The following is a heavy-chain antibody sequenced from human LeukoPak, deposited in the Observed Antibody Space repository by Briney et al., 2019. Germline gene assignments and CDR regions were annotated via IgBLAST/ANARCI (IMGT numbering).Heavy chain of an antibody. CDR2: INPSGGST. D-gene: IGHD6-13*01. CDR1: GYTFTSYY. Sequence: GASVKVSCKASGYTFTSYYMHWVRQAPGQGLEWMGIINPSGGSTSYAQKFQGRVTMTRDTSTSTVYMELSSLRSEDMAVYYCARDLLAQQLVPYGMDVWGQGTTVTVSS. CDR3: ARDLLAQQLVPYGMDV. J-gene: IGHJ6*02. V-gene: IGHV1-46*01.